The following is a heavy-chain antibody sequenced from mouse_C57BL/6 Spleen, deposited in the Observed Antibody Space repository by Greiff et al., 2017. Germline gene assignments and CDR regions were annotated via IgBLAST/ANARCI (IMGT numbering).Heavy chain of an antibody. CDR3: ARHEIDGYYEDYAMDY. J-gene: IGHJ4*01. D-gene: IGHD2-3*01. CDR1: GYTFTEYT. V-gene: IGHV1-62-2*01. CDR2: FYPGSGSI. Sequence: QVQLQQSGAELVKPGASVKLSCKASGYTFTEYTIHWVKQRSGQGLEWIGWFYPGSGSIKYNEKFKDKATLTADKSSSTVYMGLSRLTSEDSAVYFCARHEIDGYYEDYAMDYWGQGTSVTVSS.